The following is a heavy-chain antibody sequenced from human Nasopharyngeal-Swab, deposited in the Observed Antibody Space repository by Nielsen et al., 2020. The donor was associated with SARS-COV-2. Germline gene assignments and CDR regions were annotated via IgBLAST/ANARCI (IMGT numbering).Heavy chain of an antibody. CDR2: INHSGST. CDR3: AGRPDYGDYTGGFDY. J-gene: IGHJ4*02. D-gene: IGHD4-17*01. V-gene: IGHV4-34*01. Sequence: WIRQPPGKGMEWIGEINHSGSTNYNPSLKSRATISVDTSKNQFSLKLSSVTAADTAVYYCAGRPDYGDYTGGFDYWGQGTLVTVSS.